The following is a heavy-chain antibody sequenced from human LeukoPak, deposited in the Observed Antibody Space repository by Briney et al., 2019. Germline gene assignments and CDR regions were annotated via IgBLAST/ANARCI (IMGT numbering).Heavy chain of an antibody. V-gene: IGHV3-30*18. J-gene: IGHJ6*02. CDR2: ISYDGSHQ. D-gene: IGHD3/OR15-3a*01. Sequence: SGGSLRLSCAASGFNFRAFGIHWVRQAPGKGLEWVAVISYDGSHQYYADSVKGRFTISRDDSKNTVYLQMNSLRPEDTAIYFCAKHGPHDKGGMDVWGQGTMVTASS. CDR3: AKHGPHDKGGMDV. CDR1: GFNFRAFG.